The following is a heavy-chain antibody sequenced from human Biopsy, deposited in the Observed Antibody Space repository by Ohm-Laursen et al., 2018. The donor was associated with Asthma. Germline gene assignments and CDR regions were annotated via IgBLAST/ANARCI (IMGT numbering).Heavy chain of an antibody. V-gene: IGHV1-3*01. Sequence: SVKVSCKASGYTFINYAIHWVRQAPGHSLEWMGWINAANGNTKYSQKFQGRLTISRDTSASTAYMELSSLSSEDTAVYYCARGYSGSDRIVYYYSGLEVWGQGTTVTVSS. D-gene: IGHD5-12*01. CDR3: ARGYSGSDRIVYYYSGLEV. CDR2: INAANGNT. J-gene: IGHJ6*02. CDR1: GYTFINYA.